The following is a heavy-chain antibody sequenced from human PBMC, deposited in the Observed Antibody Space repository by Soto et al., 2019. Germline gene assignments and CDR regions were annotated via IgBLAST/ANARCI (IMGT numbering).Heavy chain of an antibody. CDR2: IYSSGST. V-gene: IGHV4-59*01. Sequence: SETLSLTCTVSGGSISNYYWNWIRQSPGKGLEWIGYIYSSGSTHYNPSLQNRVTISIDTSKNQVSLKVNSVTTADTAVYYCARDHPHSYGVYYFNYWGQGTPVTVS. D-gene: IGHD5-18*01. CDR3: ARDHPHSYGVYYFNY. CDR1: GGSISNYY. J-gene: IGHJ4*02.